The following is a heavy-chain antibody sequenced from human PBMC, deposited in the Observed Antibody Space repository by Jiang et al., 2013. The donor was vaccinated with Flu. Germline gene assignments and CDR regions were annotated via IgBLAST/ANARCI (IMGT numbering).Heavy chain of an antibody. D-gene: IGHD5-12*01. CDR2: INPTGGAT. CDR1: EYTFSRYY. CDR3: HRGYDSRGDAFDI. Sequence: SGAEVKKPGASVKASCKTSEYTFSRYYIHWVRQAPGQGLEWMGVINPTGGATDYAPKFQGRVTMTSDTSTSTVYMELSSLRSDDTAFYYCHRGYDSRGDAFDIVGPRDNGHRLF. J-gene: IGHJ3*02. V-gene: IGHV1-46*01.